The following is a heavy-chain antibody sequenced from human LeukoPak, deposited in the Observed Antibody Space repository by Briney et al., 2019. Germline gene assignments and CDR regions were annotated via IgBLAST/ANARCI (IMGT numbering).Heavy chain of an antibody. V-gene: IGHV4-61*01. CDR2: IHDSGRT. Sequence: SETPSLTCTVSGDSVSSRSYFWSWIRQPREKGLEWIGYIHDSGRTDCNPSLKSRVTISVDTSKNQFSLKLSSVTAADTAVYYCARVGGGGLFDYWGQGILVTVSS. CDR3: ARVGGGGLFDY. J-gene: IGHJ4*02. D-gene: IGHD2-15*01. CDR1: GDSVSSRSYF.